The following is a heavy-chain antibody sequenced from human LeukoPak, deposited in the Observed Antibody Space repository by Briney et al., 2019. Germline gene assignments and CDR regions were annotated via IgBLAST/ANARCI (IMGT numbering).Heavy chain of an antibody. CDR3: ARAGIWDYSDSSGYHNGAFDI. CDR2: INPNSGGT. J-gene: IGHJ3*02. D-gene: IGHD3-22*01. V-gene: IGHV1-2*02. Sequence: ASMKVSCKASGYTFTGYYMHWVRQAPGQGLEWMGWINPNSGGTNYAQKFQGRVTVTRDTSISTAYMELSRLRADDTAVYYCARAGIWDYSDSSGYHNGAFDIWGQGAMVTVSS. CDR1: GYTFTGYY.